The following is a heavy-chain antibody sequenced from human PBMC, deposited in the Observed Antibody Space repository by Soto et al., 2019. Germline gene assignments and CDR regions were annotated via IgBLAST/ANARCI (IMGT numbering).Heavy chain of an antibody. CDR3: ARVRDSFGLDV. D-gene: IGHD2-15*01. J-gene: IGHJ6*02. V-gene: IGHV4-31*03. Sequence: SETLSLTCNVSGGSITGAYYWNWIRQHPGKGLEWIGSIHYRGSTYYNPSLRSRITISLDRSNNQFSLKLSSVTAADTAVYYCARVRDSFGLDVWGQGTTVTVSS. CDR1: GGSITGAYY. CDR2: IHYRGST.